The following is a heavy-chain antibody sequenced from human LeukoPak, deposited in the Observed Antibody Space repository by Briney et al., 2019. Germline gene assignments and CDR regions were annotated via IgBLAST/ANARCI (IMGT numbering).Heavy chain of an antibody. CDR2: INQDGSEK. J-gene: IGHJ4*02. CDR1: GFTFSSYW. CDR3: ARSSWGSSTNS. V-gene: IGHV3-7*01. Sequence: GGSLRLSCAASGFTFSSYWMSWVRQAPGKGLEWVVNINQDGSEKYYVDSMRGRFTSSRDNARNSLYLQMNSLRADDTAVYYCARSSWGSSTNSWGQGTLVTVSS. D-gene: IGHD3-16*01.